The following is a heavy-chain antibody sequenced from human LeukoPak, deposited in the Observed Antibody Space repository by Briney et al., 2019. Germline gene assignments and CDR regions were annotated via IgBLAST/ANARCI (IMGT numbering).Heavy chain of an antibody. D-gene: IGHD5-12*01. CDR3: ARDFPAGLVATIPSFDY. J-gene: IGHJ4*02. V-gene: IGHV1-2*02. CDR2: INPNSGGT. CDR1: GYTFTGYY. Sequence: ASVKVSCKASGYTFTGYYMHWVRQAPGQGLEWMGWINPNSGGTNYAQKFQGRVTMTRDTSISTAYMELSRLRSDDTAVYYCARDFPAGLVATIPSFDYWGQGTLVTVSS.